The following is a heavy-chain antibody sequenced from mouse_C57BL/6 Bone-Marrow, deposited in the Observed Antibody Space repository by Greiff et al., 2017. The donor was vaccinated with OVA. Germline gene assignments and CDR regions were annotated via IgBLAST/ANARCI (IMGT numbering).Heavy chain of an antibody. J-gene: IGHJ4*01. CDR1: GYTFTNYW. CDR2: IYPGGGYT. V-gene: IGHV1-63*01. CDR3: ARGDYGSSYAMDY. Sequence: QVQLQQSGAELVRPGTSVKMSCKASGYTFTNYWIGWAKQRPGHGLEWIGDIYPGGGYTNYNEKFKGKATLTADKSSSTAYMQFSSLTSEESAIYYCARGDYGSSYAMDYWGQGTSVTVSS. D-gene: IGHD1-1*01.